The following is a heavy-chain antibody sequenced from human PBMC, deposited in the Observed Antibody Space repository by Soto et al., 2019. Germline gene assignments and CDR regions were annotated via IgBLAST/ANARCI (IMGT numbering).Heavy chain of an antibody. CDR2: IIPIFDIT. V-gene: IGHV1-69*01. CDR3: ARPDEGCYSSNHHYYYALDV. J-gene: IGHJ6*02. CDR1: GGTFRSYS. D-gene: IGHD2-21*01. Sequence: QVQLVQSGAEVKKPGSSVKVSCKASGGTFRSYSISWVRQAPGHGLEWMGGIIPIFDITNYAQKFQGRVTITADESTSTAYMELSSLGSDDTAVYYCARPDEGCYSSNHHYYYALDVWGQGTTVTV.